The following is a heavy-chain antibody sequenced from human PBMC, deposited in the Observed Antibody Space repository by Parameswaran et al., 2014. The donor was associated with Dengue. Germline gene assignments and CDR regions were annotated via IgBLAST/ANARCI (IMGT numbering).Heavy chain of an antibody. V-gene: IGHV4-34*01. CDR2: INHSGST. J-gene: IGHJ6*03. Sequence: RWIRQPPGKGLEWIGEINHSGSTNYNPSLKSRVTISVDTSKNQFSLKLSSVTAADTAVYYCARGIIKYYYYYMDVWGKGTMVTVSS. CDR3: ARGIIKYYYYYMDV.